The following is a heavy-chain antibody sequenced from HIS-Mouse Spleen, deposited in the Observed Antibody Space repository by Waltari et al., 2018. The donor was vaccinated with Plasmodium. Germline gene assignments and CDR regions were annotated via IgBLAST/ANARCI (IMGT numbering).Heavy chain of an antibody. Sequence: QLQLQESGPGLVKPSETLSLTCTVSGGSISSSSYYWGWIRQPPGKGLEWIGSIYYSGSTYYNPSLKSRVTISVDTSKNQFSRKLSSVTAADTAVYYCARQRSADWYFDLWGRGTLVTVSS. V-gene: IGHV4-39*01. CDR3: ARQRSADWYFDL. J-gene: IGHJ2*01. CDR1: GGSISSSSYY. CDR2: IYYSGST.